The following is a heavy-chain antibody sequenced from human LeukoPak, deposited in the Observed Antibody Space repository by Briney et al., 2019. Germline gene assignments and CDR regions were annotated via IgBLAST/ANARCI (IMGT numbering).Heavy chain of an antibody. CDR1: GFTFSSYS. V-gene: IGHV3-21*01. Sequence: PGGSLRLSCAASGFTFSSYSMNWVRQAPGKGLEWVSSISSSSSYIYYADSVKGRFTISRDNAKNSLYLQMNSLRAEDTAVYYCARAQTYYYDSSGRGDWFDPWGQGTLVTVSS. CDR2: ISSSSSYI. D-gene: IGHD3-22*01. J-gene: IGHJ5*02. CDR3: ARAQTYYYDSSGRGDWFDP.